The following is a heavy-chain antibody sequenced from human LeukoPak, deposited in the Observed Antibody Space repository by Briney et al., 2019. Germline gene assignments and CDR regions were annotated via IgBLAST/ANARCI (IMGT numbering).Heavy chain of an antibody. J-gene: IGHJ4*02. Sequence: GGSLRLSCAASGFTFSTYSMTWVRQAPGKGLEWISYISSSSNTIYYTNSAKGRFIVSRDNAKNSLYLQMNSLRAEDTAVYYCARDRPRYFEYWGQGTLVTVSP. CDR1: GFTFSTYS. V-gene: IGHV3-48*01. CDR3: ARDRPRYFEY. CDR2: ISSSSNTI.